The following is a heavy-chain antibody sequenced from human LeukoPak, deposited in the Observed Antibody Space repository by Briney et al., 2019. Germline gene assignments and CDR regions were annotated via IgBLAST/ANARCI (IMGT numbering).Heavy chain of an antibody. D-gene: IGHD3-16*01. CDR2: ISYDGSNK. J-gene: IGHJ6*02. Sequence: GGSLRLSCAASGFTFSSFTIHWVRQAPGKGLEWVAVISYDGSNKYYADSVKGRFTISRDNSKNTLYLQMNSLRAEDTAVYYCARDRGGFLNYGLDVWGQGTTVTVS. CDR3: ARDRGGFLNYGLDV. V-gene: IGHV3-30-3*01. CDR1: GFTFSSFT.